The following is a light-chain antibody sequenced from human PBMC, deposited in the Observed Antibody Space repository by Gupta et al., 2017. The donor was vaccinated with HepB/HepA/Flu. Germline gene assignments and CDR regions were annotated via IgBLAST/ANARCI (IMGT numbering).Light chain of an antibody. Sequence: DIEMTQSPSSLSVSVGDTVTISCRASQPISRFLNWYQMKPGRAPNLLIYGASSLHIGVPSRFIGGGFGTNFSLTITGPQPEDFGGYFCQQTVINSNLTFGGGTKV. CDR1: QPISRF. J-gene: IGKJ4*01. V-gene: IGKV1-39*01. CDR2: GAS. CDR3: QQTVINSNLT.